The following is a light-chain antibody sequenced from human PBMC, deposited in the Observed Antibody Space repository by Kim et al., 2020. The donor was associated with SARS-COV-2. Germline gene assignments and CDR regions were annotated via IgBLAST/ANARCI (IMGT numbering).Light chain of an antibody. CDR2: YDS. Sequence: PGKTARINCGGNNIGSKSVHWYQQKPGQAPVLVIYYDSYRPSGIPERFSGSNSGNTATLTISRVEAGDEADYYCQVWDSSSDHRVFGTGTKVTVL. CDR1: NIGSKS. CDR3: QVWDSSSDHRV. V-gene: IGLV3-21*04. J-gene: IGLJ1*01.